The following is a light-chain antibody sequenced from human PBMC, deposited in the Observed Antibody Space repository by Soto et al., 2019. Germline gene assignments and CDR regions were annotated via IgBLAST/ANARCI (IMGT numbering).Light chain of an antibody. Sequence: EIVLTQSPGTLSLSPCERAALSFRASQSVSSSYLAWYQQKPGQAPRLLIYGASSRATGIPDRFSGSGSGTDFTLTISRLEPEDFAVYYCQQYGSWTFGQGTKVDNK. CDR1: QSVSSSY. J-gene: IGKJ1*01. CDR3: QQYGSWT. V-gene: IGKV3-20*01. CDR2: GAS.